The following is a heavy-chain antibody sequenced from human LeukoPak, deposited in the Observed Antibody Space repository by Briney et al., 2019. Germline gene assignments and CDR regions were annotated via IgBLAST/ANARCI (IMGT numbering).Heavy chain of an antibody. J-gene: IGHJ4*02. Sequence: ASVKVSFKASGYTFTSYGISWVRQPPAQGLERMGWISAYNGNTNYAQKLQGTVTMTTDTTTSTAYMELRSLRSDDTAVYYCAREVDYGDRFDYWGQGTLVTVSS. CDR1: GYTFTSYG. CDR3: AREVDYGDRFDY. V-gene: IGHV1-18*01. D-gene: IGHD4-17*01. CDR2: ISAYNGNT.